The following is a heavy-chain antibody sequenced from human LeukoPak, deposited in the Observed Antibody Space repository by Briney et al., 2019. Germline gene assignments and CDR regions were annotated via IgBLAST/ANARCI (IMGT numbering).Heavy chain of an antibody. CDR3: ARERDSSGYSSGAFDI. J-gene: IGHJ3*02. V-gene: IGHV3-33*01. CDR1: GFTFSSYG. Sequence: GGSPRLSCAASGFTFSSYGMHWVRQAPGKGLEWVAVIWYDGSNKYYADSVKGRFTISRDNSKNTLYLQMNSLRAEDTAVYYCARERDSSGYSSGAFDIWGQGTMVTVSS. CDR2: IWYDGSNK. D-gene: IGHD3-22*01.